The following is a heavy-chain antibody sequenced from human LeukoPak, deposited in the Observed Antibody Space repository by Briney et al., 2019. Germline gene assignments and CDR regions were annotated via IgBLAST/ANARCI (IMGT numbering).Heavy chain of an antibody. CDR3: ARGSGDVIDY. D-gene: IGHD4-17*01. Sequence: GGSLRLSCAASGFTFSTYAMSWVRQAPGKGLEWVSTVSTSGRSTYYADSVKGRFTISRDNSKNTLSLQMNSLRAEDTAVYYCARGSGDVIDYWGQGTLVTVSS. CDR1: GFTFSTYA. CDR2: VSTSGRST. J-gene: IGHJ4*02. V-gene: IGHV3-23*01.